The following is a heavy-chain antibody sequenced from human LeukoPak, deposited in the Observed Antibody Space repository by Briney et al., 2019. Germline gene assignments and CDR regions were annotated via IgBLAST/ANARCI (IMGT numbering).Heavy chain of an antibody. CDR1: GFTFSSYW. D-gene: IGHD6-19*01. J-gene: IGHJ4*02. V-gene: IGHV3-74*01. Sequence: QTGGSLGLSCAASGFTFSSYWMHWVRQAPGKGLVWVSRINSDGSSTSYADSVKGRFTISRDNAKNTPYLQMNSLRAEDTAVYYCARDYSSGWYADFDYWGQGTLVTVSS. CDR3: ARDYSSGWYADFDY. CDR2: INSDGSST.